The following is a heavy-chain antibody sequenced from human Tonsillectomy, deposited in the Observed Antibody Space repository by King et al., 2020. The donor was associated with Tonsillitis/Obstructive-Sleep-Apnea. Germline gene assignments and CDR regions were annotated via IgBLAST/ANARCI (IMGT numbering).Heavy chain of an antibody. CDR3: ARPETTTHNAFDI. J-gene: IGHJ3*02. V-gene: IGHV5-51*01. Sequence: QLVESGAEVKKPGESLKISCKGSGYSFTSYWIGWVRQMPGKGLEWMGIIYPGDSDTRYSPSFQGQVTTSADKSISTAYLQWSSLKASDTAMYYCARPETTTHNAFDIWGQGTMVTVSS. CDR2: IYPGDSDT. D-gene: IGHD1-1*01. CDR1: GYSFTSYW.